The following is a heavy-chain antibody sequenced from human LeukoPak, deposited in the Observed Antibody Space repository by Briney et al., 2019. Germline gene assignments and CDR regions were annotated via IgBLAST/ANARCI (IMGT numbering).Heavy chain of an antibody. V-gene: IGHV1-18*01. Sequence: GSSVKVSCKASGGTFSSYAISWVRQALGQGLEWMGWISAYNGNTNYAQKLQGRVTMTTDTSTSTAYMELRSLRSDDTAVYYCARDQSGIAVAGEAFDIWGQGTMVTVSS. CDR2: ISAYNGNT. D-gene: IGHD6-19*01. CDR1: GGTFSSYA. CDR3: ARDQSGIAVAGEAFDI. J-gene: IGHJ3*02.